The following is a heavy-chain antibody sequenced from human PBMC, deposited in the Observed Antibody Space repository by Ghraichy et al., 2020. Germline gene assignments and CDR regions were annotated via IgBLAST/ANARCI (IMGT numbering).Heavy chain of an antibody. CDR3: ARDDDILTGNYYYYGMDV. V-gene: IGHV1-69*04. D-gene: IGHD3-9*01. CDR2: IIPILGIA. J-gene: IGHJ6*02. Sequence: SVKVSCKASGGTFSSYAISWVRQAPGQGLEWMGRIIPILGIANYAQKFQGRVTITADKSTSTAYMELSSLRSEDTAVYYCARDDDILTGNYYYYGMDVWGQGTTVTVSS. CDR1: GGTFSSYA.